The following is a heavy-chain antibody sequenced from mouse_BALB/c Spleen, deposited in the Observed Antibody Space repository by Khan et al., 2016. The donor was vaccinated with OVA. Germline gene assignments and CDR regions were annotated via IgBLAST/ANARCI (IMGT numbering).Heavy chain of an antibody. CDR2: ISYSGST. Sequence: VQLQQSGPGLVKPSQSLSLTCTVTGYSITSDYAWNWIRQFPGNKLEWMGYISYSGSTSYNPSLKSRISITRATSKNQFVLQLNSVTTEDTATYYCAREGYDYDYAMDYWGQGTSVTVSS. J-gene: IGHJ4*01. D-gene: IGHD2-4*01. CDR1: GYSITSDYA. CDR3: AREGYDYDYAMDY. V-gene: IGHV3-2*02.